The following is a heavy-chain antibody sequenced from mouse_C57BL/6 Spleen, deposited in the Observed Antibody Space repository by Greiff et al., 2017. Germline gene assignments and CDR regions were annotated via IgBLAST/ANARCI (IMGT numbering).Heavy chain of an antibody. J-gene: IGHJ2*01. CDR2: INPNYGTT. Sequence: EVQLQQSGPELVKPGASVKISCKASGYSFTDYNMNWVKQSNGKSLEWIGVINPNYGTTSYNRKFKGKATLTVDQSSSTAYMQLNSMTSEDSAVYYCARGGPYSNSDYFDYWGQGTTLTVSS. CDR3: ARGGPYSNSDYFDY. D-gene: IGHD2-5*01. CDR1: GYSFTDYN. V-gene: IGHV1-39*01.